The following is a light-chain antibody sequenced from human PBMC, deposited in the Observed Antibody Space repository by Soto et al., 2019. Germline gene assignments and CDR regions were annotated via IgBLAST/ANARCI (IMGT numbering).Light chain of an antibody. J-gene: IGKJ3*01. CDR1: QGISNY. CDR2: AAS. Sequence: DIQMTQSPSSLSASVGDRVTITCRASQGISNYLAWYQQKPGKVPKLLIYAASTLQSEVPSRFSGSGSVTDFTLTISSLPPEDVATYSCQKYNSAPPFFTFGPGTQVDIK. CDR3: QKYNSAPPFFT. V-gene: IGKV1-27*01.